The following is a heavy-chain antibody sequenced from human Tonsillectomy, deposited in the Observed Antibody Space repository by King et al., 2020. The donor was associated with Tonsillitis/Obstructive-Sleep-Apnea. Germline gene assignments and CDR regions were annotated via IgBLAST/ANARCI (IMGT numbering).Heavy chain of an antibody. CDR2: ISAYNGHT. CDR3: ARDSMSHYFDSSAYYTFDY. J-gene: IGHJ4*02. V-gene: IGHV1-18*01. Sequence: QLVQSGAEVKKPGASVKVSCKASGYTFTNYGISWVRQAPGQGLEWMGWISAYNGHTNSAQKLQGRVTMTTDASTRTAYMELRCLRSDDTAVYYCARDSMSHYFDSSAYYTFDYWGQGTLVTVSS. CDR1: GYTFTNYG. D-gene: IGHD3-22*01.